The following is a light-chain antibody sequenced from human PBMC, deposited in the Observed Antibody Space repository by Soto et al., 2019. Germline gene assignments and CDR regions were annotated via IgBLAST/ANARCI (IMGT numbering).Light chain of an antibody. CDR2: GAS. CDR3: QQYAGPPTT. J-gene: IGKJ5*01. CDR1: QTVSNNY. V-gene: IGKV3-20*01. Sequence: QSPGTRSLSPGDRATLSCRASQTVSNNYLAWCQQKPGQAPRVIMYGASRRATGIPDRFSGGGSGTDFTLTISRLEPEDFAVYFCQQYAGPPTTFGQGTRLEL.